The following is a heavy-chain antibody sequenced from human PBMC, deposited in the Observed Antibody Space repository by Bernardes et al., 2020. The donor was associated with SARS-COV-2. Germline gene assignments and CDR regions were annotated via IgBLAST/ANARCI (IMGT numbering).Heavy chain of an antibody. V-gene: IGHV4-59*02. Sequence: LSLTCSVSVGYVNAYYWNWIRQPPGKGLEWIGFIDDSGYTKYNPSLETRVTLSVDTSKNQLSLRLRSVTPADTAVYYCAREYTSGWADFDIWGQGTLVAVSA. CDR1: VGYVNAYY. D-gene: IGHD6-19*01. J-gene: IGHJ4*02. CDR2: IDDSGYT. CDR3: AREYTSGWADFDI.